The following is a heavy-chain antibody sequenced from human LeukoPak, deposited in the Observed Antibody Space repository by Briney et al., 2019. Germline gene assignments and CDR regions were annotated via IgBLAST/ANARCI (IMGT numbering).Heavy chain of an antibody. CDR3: ARDYSGYDAFDI. Sequence: ASVKVSCKASGYTFADYYMHWVRQAPGQGLEWMGWINPNSGGTNYAQKFQGRVTMTRDTSISTAYMELSRLRSDDTAVYYCARDYSGYDAFDIWGQGTMVTVSS. J-gene: IGHJ3*02. CDR2: INPNSGGT. V-gene: IGHV1-2*02. CDR1: GYTFADYY. D-gene: IGHD5-12*01.